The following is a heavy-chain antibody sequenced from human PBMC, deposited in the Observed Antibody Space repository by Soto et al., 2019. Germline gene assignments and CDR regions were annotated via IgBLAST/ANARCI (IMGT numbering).Heavy chain of an antibody. CDR1: GFTFSSYS. V-gene: IGHV3-48*01. CDR2: ISSSSSTI. Sequence: GGSLRLSCAASGFTFSSYSMNWVRQAPGKGLEWVSYISSSSSTIYYADSVKGRFTISRDNAKNSLYLQMNSLRAEDTAVYYCAVLGVTTPFDPWGQGTLVTVSS. D-gene: IGHD4-17*01. CDR3: AVLGVTTPFDP. J-gene: IGHJ5*02.